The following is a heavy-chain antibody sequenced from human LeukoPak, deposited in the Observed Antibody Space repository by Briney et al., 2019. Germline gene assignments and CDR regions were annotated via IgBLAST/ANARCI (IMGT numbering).Heavy chain of an antibody. CDR1: GFTFSSYS. D-gene: IGHD2-15*01. Sequence: PGGSLRLSCAASGFTFSSYSMNWVHQAPGKGLEWVSYIGGGSGTIYYAASVKGRFTISRDNAKNSLYLQMNSLRAEDTAVYYCATGAASGASRFDNWGQGTLVTVSS. CDR2: IGGGSGTI. CDR3: ATGAASGASRFDN. J-gene: IGHJ4*02. V-gene: IGHV3-48*04.